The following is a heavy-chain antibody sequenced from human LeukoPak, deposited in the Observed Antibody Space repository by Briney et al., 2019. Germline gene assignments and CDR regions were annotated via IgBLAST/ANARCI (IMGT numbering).Heavy chain of an antibody. CDR1: GFTFRDYW. V-gene: IGHV3-74*01. J-gene: IGHJ4*02. CDR2: INSDGSST. Sequence: GGSLRLSCAASGFTFRDYWMHWIRQAPGKGPVWVSRINSDGSSTSYADSVKGRFTISRDNAKNTLYLQMNSLRAEDTAVYYCARVKRGFHYWGQGTLVTVSS. D-gene: IGHD3-10*01. CDR3: ARVKRGFHY.